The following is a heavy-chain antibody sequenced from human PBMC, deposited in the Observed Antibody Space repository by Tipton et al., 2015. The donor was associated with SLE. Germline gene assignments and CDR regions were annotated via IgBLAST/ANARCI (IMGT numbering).Heavy chain of an antibody. CDR2: INHSGGT. CDR3: ARDDHGRRWFDP. J-gene: IGHJ5*02. D-gene: IGHD3-16*01. CDR1: GGSFSGYY. Sequence: TLSLTCAVYGGSFSGYYWSWIRQPPGKGLEWIGEINHSGGTNYNPSLKSRVTISVDTSKNQFSLKLSSVTAADTAVYYCARDDHGRRWFDPWGQGTLVTVSS. V-gene: IGHV4-34*01.